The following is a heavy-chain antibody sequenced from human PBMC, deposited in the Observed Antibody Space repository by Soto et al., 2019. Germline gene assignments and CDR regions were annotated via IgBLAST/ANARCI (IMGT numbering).Heavy chain of an antibody. CDR1: GAYISDGGYS. J-gene: IGHJ4*02. CDR3: ARATTVTTRCFGH. V-gene: IGHV4-30-2*01. CDR2: IYHSGST. D-gene: IGHD4-17*01. Sequence: KPSETLSLTCTVSGAYISDGGYSWSWIRQPPGKGLEWIGYIYHSGSTYYNPSLKSRVTISVDRSKNQFSLKLSSVTAADTAVYYCARATTVTTRCFGHWGQGTLVTVSS.